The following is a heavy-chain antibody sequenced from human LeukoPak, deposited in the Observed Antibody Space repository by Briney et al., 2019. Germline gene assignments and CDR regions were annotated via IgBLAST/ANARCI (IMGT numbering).Heavy chain of an antibody. J-gene: IGHJ5*02. CDR3: ARDSYYFGSGSDNTPYNWFDP. Sequence: PSETLSLTCAVSRGSISSNNWWSWVRQPPGKRLEWIAEIYHSGSTNYNPSLKSRVTIPVDKSKNQFSLKLNSVTAADTAMYYCARDSYYFGSGSDNTPYNWFDPWGQGTLVTVSS. V-gene: IGHV4-4*02. D-gene: IGHD3-10*01. CDR1: RGSISSNNW. CDR2: IYHSGST.